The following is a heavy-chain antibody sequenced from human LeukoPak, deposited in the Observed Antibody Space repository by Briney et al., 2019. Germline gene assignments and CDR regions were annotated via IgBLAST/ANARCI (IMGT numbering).Heavy chain of an antibody. D-gene: IGHD3-22*01. CDR3: ARDLRGYDSSGYYYVF. CDR2: SNPSGGST. Sequence: ASVKVSCKASGYTFTSYYMHWVRQAPGQGLEWMGISNPSGGSTSYAQKFQGRVTMTRDTSTSTVYMELSSLRSEDTAVYYCARDLRGYDSSGYYYVFWGQGTLVTVSS. V-gene: IGHV1-46*01. J-gene: IGHJ4*02. CDR1: GYTFTSYY.